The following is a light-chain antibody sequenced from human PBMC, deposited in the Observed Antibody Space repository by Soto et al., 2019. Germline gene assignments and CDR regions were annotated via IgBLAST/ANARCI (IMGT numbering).Light chain of an antibody. CDR1: QIISSW. CDR2: AAS. V-gene: IGKV1-5*01. CDR3: QKYNSLWT. Sequence: DIQMTQSHSTLSASVGDRFTITCRASQIISSWLAWYQQKPGKAPKLLIYAASSLESGVPSRFSGSGSGTEFTLTISSLQPDDFANYYCQKYNSLWTFGQGTKVEIK. J-gene: IGKJ1*01.